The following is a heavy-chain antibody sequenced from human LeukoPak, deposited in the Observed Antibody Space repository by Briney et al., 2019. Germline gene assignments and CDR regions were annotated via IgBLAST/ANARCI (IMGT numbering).Heavy chain of an antibody. Sequence: SETLSLTCTVSGGSISSSSYYWGWVSQPPGKGLEWIGSIYYSGSTYYNPSLKSRVTISVDTSKNQFSLRLSSVTAADTTVYYCARHSSFLFDPWGRGTLVTVSS. CDR3: ARHSSFLFDP. CDR1: GGSISSSSYY. CDR2: IYYSGST. V-gene: IGHV4-39*01. D-gene: IGHD2-2*01. J-gene: IGHJ5*02.